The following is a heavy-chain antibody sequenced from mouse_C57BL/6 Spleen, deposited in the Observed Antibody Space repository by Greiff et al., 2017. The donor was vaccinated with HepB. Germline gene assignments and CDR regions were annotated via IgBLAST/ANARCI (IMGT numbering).Heavy chain of an antibody. J-gene: IGHJ4*01. Sequence: QVQLQQPGAELVKPGASVKLSCKASGYTFTSYWMHWVKQRPGRGLECIGRIDPNSGGTKYNEKFKSKATLTVDKPSSTAYMQLSSLTSEDSAVYYCASIYRNGAMDDWGQGTSVTVSS. V-gene: IGHV1-72*01. CDR2: IDPNSGGT. CDR3: ASIYRNGAMDD. CDR1: GYTFTSYW. D-gene: IGHD2-14*01.